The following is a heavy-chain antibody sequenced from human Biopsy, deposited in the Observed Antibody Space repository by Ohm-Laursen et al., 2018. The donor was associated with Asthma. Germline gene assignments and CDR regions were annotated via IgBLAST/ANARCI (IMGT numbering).Heavy chain of an antibody. CDR3: ARTYYDFLTGQVKDAFGI. Sequence: ASVKVSCKASGYNFISFAIHWVRQAPGQRLEWMGWINAGNGNTKYSQKFQGRVSITRDTSASTAYMELTGLRSEDTAAYYCARTYYDFLTGQVKDAFGIWGQGTMVTVSS. V-gene: IGHV1-3*01. CDR2: INAGNGNT. CDR1: GYNFISFA. D-gene: IGHD3-9*01. J-gene: IGHJ3*02.